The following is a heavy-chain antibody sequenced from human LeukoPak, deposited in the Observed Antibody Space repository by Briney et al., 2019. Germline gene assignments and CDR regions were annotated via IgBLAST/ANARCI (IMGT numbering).Heavy chain of an antibody. CDR1: GFTFSSYA. CDR2: ISGSGGST. V-gene: IGHV3-23*01. J-gene: IGHJ6*02. CDR3: AKDVSSSWPNYYGMDV. Sequence: VRSLRLSCAASGFTFSSYAMSWVRQAPGKGLEWVSAISGSGGSTYYADSVKGRFTISRDNSKTTLYLQMNSLRAEDTAVYYCAKDVSSSWPNYYGMDVWGQGTTVTVSS. D-gene: IGHD3-10*01.